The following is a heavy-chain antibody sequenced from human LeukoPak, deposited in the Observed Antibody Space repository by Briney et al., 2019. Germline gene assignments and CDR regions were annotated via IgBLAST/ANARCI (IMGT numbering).Heavy chain of an antibody. Sequence: ASVKVSCKASGYTFTSYGISWVRQAPGQGLAWMGWISAYNGNTNYAQKLQGRVTMTTDTSTSTAYMELRSLRSDDTAVYYCARDLYCSSTSCYDSLDYWGQGTLVTVSS. V-gene: IGHV1-18*01. J-gene: IGHJ4*02. CDR1: GYTFTSYG. CDR2: ISAYNGNT. CDR3: ARDLYCSSTSCYDSLDY. D-gene: IGHD2-2*01.